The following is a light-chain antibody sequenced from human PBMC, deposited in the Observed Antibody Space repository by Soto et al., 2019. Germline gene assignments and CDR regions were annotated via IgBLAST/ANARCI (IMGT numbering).Light chain of an antibody. CDR2: SND. J-gene: IGLJ2*01. CDR3: AAWDDTLNGVV. Sequence: QSVLTQPPSASGTPGQRVTISCSGASSNIGGNSVNWYQQLPGTAPTLLIYSNDRRPSGVPDRLSASKSGTSASLAISGLQSEDEAHYYCAAWDDTLNGVVFGGGTKLTVL. V-gene: IGLV1-44*01. CDR1: SSNIGGNS.